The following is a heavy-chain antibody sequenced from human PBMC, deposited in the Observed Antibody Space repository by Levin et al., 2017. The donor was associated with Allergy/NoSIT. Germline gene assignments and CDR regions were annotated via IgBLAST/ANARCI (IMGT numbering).Heavy chain of an antibody. V-gene: IGHV3-30*18. J-gene: IGHJ4*02. Sequence: GGSLRLSCAASGFTFSSYGMHWVRQAQGKGLEGVAVISYDGSNKYFADSVKGRFTISRDNSKNTLYLQMNSLRAEDTAVYYCAKEDSSSGTYIYLPDYWGRGTLVTVSS. D-gene: IGHD3-10*01. CDR2: ISYDGSNK. CDR3: AKEDSSSGTYIYLPDY. CDR1: GFTFSSYG.